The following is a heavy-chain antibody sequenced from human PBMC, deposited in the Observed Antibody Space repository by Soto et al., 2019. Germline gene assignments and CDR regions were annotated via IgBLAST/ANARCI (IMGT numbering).Heavy chain of an antibody. Sequence: SETLSLTCTVSGGSISSYYWSWIRQPPGKGLEWIGYIYYSGSTNYNPSLKSRVTISVDTSKNQFSLKLSSVTAADTAVYYCARVGYGSPFDYWGQGTLVTVSS. V-gene: IGHV4-59*01. J-gene: IGHJ4*02. D-gene: IGHD3-10*01. CDR1: GGSISSYY. CDR2: IYYSGST. CDR3: ARVGYGSPFDY.